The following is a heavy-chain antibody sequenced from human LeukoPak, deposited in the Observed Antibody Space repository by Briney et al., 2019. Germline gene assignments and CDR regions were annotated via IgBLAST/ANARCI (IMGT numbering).Heavy chain of an antibody. CDR2: ISAYNGNT. CDR1: GYIFTSYG. V-gene: IGHV1-18*01. J-gene: IGHJ5*02. Sequence: ASVKVSCKASGYIFTSYGISWGRQAPGQGLEWMGWISAYNGNTNYPQRLQGRVTMTTDTSTTTAYMELRSLRSDDTAVYYCARDINGYYYDSHGYYPTDLWGQGTLVTVSS. D-gene: IGHD3-22*01. CDR3: ARDINGYYYDSHGYYPTDL.